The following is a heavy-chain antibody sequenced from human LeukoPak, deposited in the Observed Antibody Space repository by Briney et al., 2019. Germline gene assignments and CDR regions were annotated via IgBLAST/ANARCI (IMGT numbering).Heavy chain of an antibody. CDR1: GDSISSYY. CDR2: IYSSGST. D-gene: IGHD3/OR15-3a*01. V-gene: IGHV4-59*01. Sequence: SETLSLTCTVSGDSISSYYWSWIRQPPGKGLEWIGYIYSSGSTQYNPSLKGRVTISVDTSKNQFSLKLSSVTAADTAVYYCARRSHGDWFYFDLWGRGTLVTVSS. CDR3: ARRSHGDWFYFDL. J-gene: IGHJ2*01.